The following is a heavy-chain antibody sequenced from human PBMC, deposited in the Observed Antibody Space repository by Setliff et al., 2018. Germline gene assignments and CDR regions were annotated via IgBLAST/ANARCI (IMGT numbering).Heavy chain of an antibody. J-gene: IGHJ4*02. CDR3: ATDVVRGAKPVGPDY. D-gene: IGHD3-10*01. Sequence: GGSLRLSCAASGFTFSSYWMHWVRQAPGKGLEWVSRISDGSSTSYADSVKGRFTISRDNAKNSLYLQMNSLRAEDTAVYYCATDVVRGAKPVGPDYWGQGNLVTVSS. V-gene: IGHV3-74*01. CDR1: GFTFSSYW. CDR2: ISDGSST.